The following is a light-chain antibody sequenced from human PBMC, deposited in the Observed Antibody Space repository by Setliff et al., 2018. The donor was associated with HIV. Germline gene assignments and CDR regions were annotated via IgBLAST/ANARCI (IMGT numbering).Light chain of an antibody. V-gene: IGLV2-14*01. CDR2: EVS. CDR3: SSYTTSSFVF. CDR1: SSDVGGYSH. J-gene: IGLJ2*01. Sequence: QSALPQPASVSGSPGQSITISCTGTSSDVGGYSHVSWYQQHPGKAPKLIIYEVSNRPSGISNRFSGSRSLNTASLTISGLQAEDEADYYCSSYTTSSFVFFGGGTKVTVL.